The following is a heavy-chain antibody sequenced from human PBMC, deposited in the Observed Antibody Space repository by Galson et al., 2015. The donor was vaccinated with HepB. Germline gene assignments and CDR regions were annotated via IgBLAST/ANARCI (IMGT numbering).Heavy chain of an antibody. CDR3: ARGLSVVSGPSGWNGGWFDP. D-gene: IGHD6-19*01. CDR1: GYTFTGYH. V-gene: IGHV1-2*02. Sequence: SVKVSCKASGYTFTGYHMHWVRQAPGQGLEWMGWINPHSSGTDFAQKFQGRVTMTGDTSISTAYMELRRLRSDDTAVYYCARGLSVVSGPSGWNGGWFDPWGQGTLVTVSS. CDR2: INPHSSGT. J-gene: IGHJ5*02.